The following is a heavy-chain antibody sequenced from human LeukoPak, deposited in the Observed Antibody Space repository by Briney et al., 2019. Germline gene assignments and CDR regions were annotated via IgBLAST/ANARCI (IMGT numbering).Heavy chain of an antibody. Sequence: ASVKVSCKASGYTFTGYYMHWVRQAPGQGLEWMGWINPNSGGTNYAQKFQGRVTMTRDTSISTAYMELSRLRSDDTAVYYCASDGGGYCSSTSCYNNFDYWGQGTLVTVS. CDR2: INPNSGGT. CDR1: GYTFTGYY. V-gene: IGHV1-2*02. CDR3: ASDGGGYCSSTSCYNNFDY. D-gene: IGHD2-2*02. J-gene: IGHJ4*02.